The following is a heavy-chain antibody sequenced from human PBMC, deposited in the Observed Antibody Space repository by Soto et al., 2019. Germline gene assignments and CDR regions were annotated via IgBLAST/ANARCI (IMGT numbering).Heavy chain of an antibody. J-gene: IGHJ4*02. D-gene: IGHD3-22*01. Sequence: GGSLRLSCAASGFTFSDYYMSWIRQAPGKGLEWVSYISSSGSTIYYADSVKGRFTISRDNAKNSLYLQMNSLRAEDTAVYYCVYYYDSSGYYYLVFDYWGQGTLVTVSS. CDR2: ISSSGSTI. CDR3: VYYYDSSGYYYLVFDY. CDR1: GFTFSDYY. V-gene: IGHV3-11*01.